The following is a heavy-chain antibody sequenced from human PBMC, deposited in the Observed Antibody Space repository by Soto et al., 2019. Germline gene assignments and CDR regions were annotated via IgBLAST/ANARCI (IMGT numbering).Heavy chain of an antibody. J-gene: IGHJ5*02. CDR2: IIPIFGTA. CDR3: ARGLYYDILTGFNWFDP. Sequence: VTVSCKTSGGTFSSYAISWVRQAPGQGLEWMGGIIPIFGTANYAQKFQGRVTITADESTSTAYMELSSLRSEDTAVYYCARGLYYDILTGFNWFDPWGQGTLVTVSS. D-gene: IGHD3-9*01. CDR1: GGTFSSYA. V-gene: IGHV1-69*13.